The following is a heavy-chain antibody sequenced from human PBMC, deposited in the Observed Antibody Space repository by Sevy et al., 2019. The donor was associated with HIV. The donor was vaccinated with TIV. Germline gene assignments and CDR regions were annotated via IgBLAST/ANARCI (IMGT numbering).Heavy chain of an antibody. J-gene: IGHJ4*02. CDR2: ISGSGGNR. Sequence: GGSLRLSCTASGFTFSSYAMSWVRQASGKGLEWVSTISGSGGNRYYADSLKGRFTISRVNSRNTVLLQMTNLRAEDTAVYYCAKNRVGSYPDYWGQGTLVTVSS. V-gene: IGHV3-23*01. D-gene: IGHD1-26*01. CDR1: GFTFSSYA. CDR3: AKNRVGSYPDY.